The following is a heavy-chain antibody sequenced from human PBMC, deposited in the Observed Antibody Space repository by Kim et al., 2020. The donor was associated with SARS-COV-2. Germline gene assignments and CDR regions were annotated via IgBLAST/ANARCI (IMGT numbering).Heavy chain of an antibody. J-gene: IGHJ6*02. CDR1: GFTFSSYA. V-gene: IGHV3-23*01. CDR2: ISGSGGST. CDR3: AKPLYASGDYYYYYYGMDV. D-gene: IGHD4-17*01. Sequence: GGSLRLSCAASGFTFSSYAMSWVRQAPGKGLEWVSAISGSGGSTYYADSVKGRFTISRDNSKNTLYLQMNSLRAEDTAVYYCAKPLYASGDYYYYYYGMDVWGQGTTVTVSS.